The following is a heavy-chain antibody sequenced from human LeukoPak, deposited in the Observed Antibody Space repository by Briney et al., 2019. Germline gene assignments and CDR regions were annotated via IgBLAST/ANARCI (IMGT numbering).Heavy chain of an antibody. CDR3: AKAAGYSSGWYGNGLDY. CDR2: IKSKTDGGTT. CDR1: GFTFSNAW. V-gene: IGHV3-15*01. J-gene: IGHJ4*02. Sequence: GGSLRLSCAASGFTFSNAWMSWVRQSPGKGLEWVGRIKSKTDGGTTDYAAPVKGRFTISRDNSKNTLYLQMNSLRAEDTAVYYCAKAAGYSSGWYGNGLDYWGQGTLVTVSS. D-gene: IGHD6-19*01.